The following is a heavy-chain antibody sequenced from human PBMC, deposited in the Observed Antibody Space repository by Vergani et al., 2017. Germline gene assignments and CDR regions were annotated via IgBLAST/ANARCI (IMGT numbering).Heavy chain of an antibody. D-gene: IGHD3-10*01. J-gene: IGHJ6*02. Sequence: QVQLVQSGAELKKPGSSVKVSCKASGGTFSSYAISWVRQATGQGLEWMGRVIPIVGTANYAQKFQGRVTITADESTRTAYMELRRLRSEDTAVYYCARAMVRGEDSGMDVSGQGPTVTVSS. CDR1: GGTFSSYA. CDR2: VIPIVGTA. V-gene: IGHV1-69*11. CDR3: ARAMVRGEDSGMDV.